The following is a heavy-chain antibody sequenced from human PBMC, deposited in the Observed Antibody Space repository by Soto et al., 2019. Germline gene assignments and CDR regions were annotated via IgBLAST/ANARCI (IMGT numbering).Heavy chain of an antibody. CDR3: ATHEIGHCISASCYKGGYYYGMDV. V-gene: IGHV1-69*13. J-gene: IGHJ6*02. CDR1: GGTFSSYA. CDR2: IIPIFGTA. D-gene: IGHD2-2*02. Sequence: ASVKVSCKASGGTFSSYAISWVRQAPGQGLEWMGGIIPIFGTADYAQKFQGRVTITADESTSTAYMELSSLRSEDTAMYYCATHEIGHCISASCYKGGYYYGMDVWGQGTLVTVSS.